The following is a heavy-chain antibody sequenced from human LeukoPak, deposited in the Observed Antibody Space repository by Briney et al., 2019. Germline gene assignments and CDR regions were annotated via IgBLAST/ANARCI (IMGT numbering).Heavy chain of an antibody. CDR2: MNPNSGNT. D-gene: IGHD3-9*01. CDR1: GYTFTNYD. J-gene: IGHJ5*02. CDR3: ARARGYIENWFDP. V-gene: IGHV1-8*03. Sequence: ASVKVSCKASGYTFTNYDINWVRQATGQGLEWMGWMNPNSGNTGYAQKFQGRATITKNTSISTAYMELSSLTSEDTAVYYCARARGYIENWFDPWGQGTLVTVSS.